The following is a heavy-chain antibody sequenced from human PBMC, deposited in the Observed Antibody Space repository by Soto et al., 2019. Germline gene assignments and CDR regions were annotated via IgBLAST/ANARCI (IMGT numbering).Heavy chain of an antibody. Sequence: SETLSLTCAVYGGSLSNYYWTWIRQPPGKGLEWIGEINHSGRANYNPSLKSRVTISEDTSKNQFSLKLNYVTAADAAVYYCARARLRSLEWSYSAKGRFQYNGMDVWGQGTTVTVSS. V-gene: IGHV4-34*01. D-gene: IGHD3-3*01. J-gene: IGHJ6*02. CDR1: GGSLSNYY. CDR2: INHSGRA. CDR3: ARARLRSLEWSYSAKGRFQYNGMDV.